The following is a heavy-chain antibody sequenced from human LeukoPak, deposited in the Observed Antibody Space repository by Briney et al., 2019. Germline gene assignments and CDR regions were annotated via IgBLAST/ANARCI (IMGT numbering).Heavy chain of an antibody. Sequence: SETLSLTCTVSGGSISSYYWSWIRQPPGKGLEWIGYIYYSGSTNYNPSLKSRVTISVDTSKNQFSLKLSSVTAADTAVYYCARTAVTEDYWGQGTLVTVSS. D-gene: IGHD4-17*01. J-gene: IGHJ4*02. V-gene: IGHV4-59*12. CDR2: IYYSGST. CDR1: GGSISSYY. CDR3: ARTAVTEDY.